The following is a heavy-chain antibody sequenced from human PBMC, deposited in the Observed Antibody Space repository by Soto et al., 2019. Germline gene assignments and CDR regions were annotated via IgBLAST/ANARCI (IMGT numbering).Heavy chain of an antibody. CDR2: IKQDGSEK. CDR1: GFTFSSYW. CDR3: ARDLVVVAAPEPAPDY. D-gene: IGHD2-15*01. J-gene: IGHJ4*02. V-gene: IGHV3-7*03. Sequence: EVQLVESGGGLVQPGGSLRLSCAASGFTFSSYWMSWVRQAPGKGLEWVANIKQDGSEKYYVDSVKGRFTISRDNAKNSLYLQMNSLRAEDTAVYYCARDLVVVAAPEPAPDYWGQGTLVTVSS.